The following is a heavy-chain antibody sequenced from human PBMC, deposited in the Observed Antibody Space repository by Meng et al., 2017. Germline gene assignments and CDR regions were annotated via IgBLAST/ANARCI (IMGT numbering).Heavy chain of an antibody. Sequence: HGRRQEWGGGLLTPSEPLSLTCGVSCGSFSDYYWSWILQPPGKGLEWIGEINHSGSTNYNPSLESRATISVDTSQNNLSLKLSSVTAADSAVYYCARGPTTMAHDFDYWGQGTLVTVSS. CDR3: ARGPTTMAHDFDY. J-gene: IGHJ4*02. V-gene: IGHV4-34*01. CDR2: INHSGST. CDR1: CGSFSDYY. D-gene: IGHD4-11*01.